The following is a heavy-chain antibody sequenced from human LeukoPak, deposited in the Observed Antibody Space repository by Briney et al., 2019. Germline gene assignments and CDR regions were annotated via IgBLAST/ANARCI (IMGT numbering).Heavy chain of an antibody. D-gene: IGHD4-23*01. J-gene: IGHJ4*02. CDR2: ISSSSSTI. Sequence: GGSLRLSCAASGFTFSSYSMNWVRQAPGKGLEWVSYISSSSSTIYYADSVKGRFTISRDNSKNSLYLQMNSLRTEDTALYYCAKKGYGGNSGGSYFDYWGQGTLVTVSS. CDR3: AKKGYGGNSGGSYFDY. V-gene: IGHV3-48*04. CDR1: GFTFSSYS.